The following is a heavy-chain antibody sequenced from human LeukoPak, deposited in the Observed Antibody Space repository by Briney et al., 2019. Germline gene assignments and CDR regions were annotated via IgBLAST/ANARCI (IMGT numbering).Heavy chain of an antibody. Sequence: PGGSLRLSCGASGFTFSTYAMTWVRQAPGKGREWVSAISATGGSPYYADSVKGRFTIARDNSKNPLYLKMNSLRAEDTAVYYCAKGKVSAFLNWFDHWGQGTLVTVSS. CDR1: GFTFSTYA. J-gene: IGHJ5*02. V-gene: IGHV3-23*01. D-gene: IGHD3-3*01. CDR2: ISATGGSP. CDR3: AKGKVSAFLNWFDH.